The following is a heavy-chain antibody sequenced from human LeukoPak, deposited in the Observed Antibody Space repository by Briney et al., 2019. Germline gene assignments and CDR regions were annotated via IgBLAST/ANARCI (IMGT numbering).Heavy chain of an antibody. CDR2: IRSDGSIK. J-gene: IGHJ4*02. D-gene: IGHD6-19*01. Sequence: GGSLRLSCAASGFTFSTYGMHWVRQAPGTGLEWVAFIRSDGSIKYYADSVKGRFTISRDNSKNTLYLQMNSLRAEDTAVYYCARSIAVADHFDYWGQGTLVTVSS. CDR1: GFTFSTYG. CDR3: ARSIAVADHFDY. V-gene: IGHV3-30*02.